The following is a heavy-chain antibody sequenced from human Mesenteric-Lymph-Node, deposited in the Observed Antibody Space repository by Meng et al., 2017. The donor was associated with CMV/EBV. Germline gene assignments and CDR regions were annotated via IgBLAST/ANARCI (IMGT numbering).Heavy chain of an antibody. V-gene: IGHV3-23*01. D-gene: IGHD3-22*01. Sequence: GGSLRLSCAASGFTFRKYAMSWVRQAPGKGLEWVSSVSGSGDSTYYADSVKGRFTISRDNSKSTLYLQMNSLRAEDTAVYYCAKGGNYYDNSAYTVYNWFDPWGQGTPVTVSS. J-gene: IGHJ5*02. CDR3: AKGGNYYDNSAYTVYNWFDP. CDR2: VSGSGDST. CDR1: GFTFRKYA.